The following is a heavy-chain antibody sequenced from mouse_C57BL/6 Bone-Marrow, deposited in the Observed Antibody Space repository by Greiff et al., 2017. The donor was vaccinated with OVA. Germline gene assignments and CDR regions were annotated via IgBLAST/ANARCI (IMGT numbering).Heavy chain of an antibody. J-gene: IGHJ2*01. CDR2: INPSTGGT. Sequence: EVQLKESGPELVKPGASVKISCKASGYSFTGYYMNWVKQSPEKSLEWIGEINPSTGGTTYNQKFKAKATLTVDKSSSTAYMQLKSLTSEDSAVYYCARSGDSSGYFDYWGQGTTLTVSS. V-gene: IGHV1-42*01. D-gene: IGHD3-2*02. CDR3: ARSGDSSGYFDY. CDR1: GYSFTGYY.